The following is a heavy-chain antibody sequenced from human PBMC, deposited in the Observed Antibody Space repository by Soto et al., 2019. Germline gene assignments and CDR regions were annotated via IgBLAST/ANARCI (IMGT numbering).Heavy chain of an antibody. Sequence: LSLTCTVSGGSISSYYWSWIRQPPGKGLEWIGYIYYSGSTNYNPSLKSRVTISVDTSKNQFSLKLSSVTAADTAVYYCARVGLVGTLDYWGQGTLVTVSS. CDR3: ARVGLVGTLDY. J-gene: IGHJ4*02. D-gene: IGHD2-8*02. CDR2: IYYSGST. V-gene: IGHV4-59*01. CDR1: GGSISSYY.